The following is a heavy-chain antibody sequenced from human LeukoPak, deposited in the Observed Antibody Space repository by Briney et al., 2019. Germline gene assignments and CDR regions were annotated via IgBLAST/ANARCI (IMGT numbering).Heavy chain of an antibody. D-gene: IGHD2-15*01. J-gene: IGHJ5*02. CDR3: AGGPYCSGGSCYSYNWFDP. CDR2: IYSGGNT. V-gene: IGHV3-66*01. Sequence: GGSLRLSCAATGFNVNNHLTWVRQPPGKGLEWVSFIYSGGNTDYADSVKGRFIISRDISKNTLNLQMNNLRVEDTAVYYCAGGPYCSGGSCYSYNWFDPWGQGTLVTVSS. CDR1: GFNVNNH.